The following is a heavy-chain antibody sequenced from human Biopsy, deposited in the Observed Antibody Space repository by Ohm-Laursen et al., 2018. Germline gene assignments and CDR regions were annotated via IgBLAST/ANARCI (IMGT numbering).Heavy chain of an antibody. D-gene: IGHD3-16*01. CDR2: SYSLGTP. CDR1: RGSISNYY. CDR3: ARDSRGGHLNTTLITGKNLDS. J-gene: IGHJ4*02. Sequence: GTLSLTCTVSRGSISNYYWTWIRQSPGKGLEWIGYSYSLGTPNNNPSVKSRVTISVDTSKNQFSLKLNSVTAADTAVYFCARDSRGGHLNTTLITGKNLDSWGQGILVTVSS. V-gene: IGHV4-59*01.